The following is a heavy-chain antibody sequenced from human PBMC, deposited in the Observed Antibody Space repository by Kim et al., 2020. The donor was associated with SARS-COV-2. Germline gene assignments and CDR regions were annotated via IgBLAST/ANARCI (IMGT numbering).Heavy chain of an antibody. Sequence: VKGRFTISRDDSKNTLYLQMNSLKTEDTAVYYCTTDRIGGSYFDEDAFDIWGQGTMVTVSS. D-gene: IGHD1-26*01. CDR3: TTDRIGGSYFDEDAFDI. J-gene: IGHJ3*02. V-gene: IGHV3-15*01.